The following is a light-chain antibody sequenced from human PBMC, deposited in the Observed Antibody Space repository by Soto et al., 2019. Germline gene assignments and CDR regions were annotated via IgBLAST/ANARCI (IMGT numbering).Light chain of an antibody. Sequence: DIQMTQSPSSLSASVGDKVTVTCRANQNINRFLKWYQQKAGKAPKLLIYAASSLQSGVPSRFSGSGSGTDFTLTISSLQPEDFATYYCQQSYSTPYTFRQGTKLDIK. J-gene: IGKJ2*01. CDR2: AAS. V-gene: IGKV1-39*01. CDR1: QNINRF. CDR3: QQSYSTPYT.